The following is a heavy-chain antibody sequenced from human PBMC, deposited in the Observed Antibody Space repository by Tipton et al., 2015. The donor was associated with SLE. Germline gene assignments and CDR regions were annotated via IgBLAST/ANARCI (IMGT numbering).Heavy chain of an antibody. CDR1: GFTFRTYV. CDR2: IRFDGNVK. V-gene: IGHV3-30*02. J-gene: IGHJ4*02. Sequence: SLRLSCAASGFTFRTYVMHWVRQAPGKGLVWVSFIRFDGNVKQYADSVRGRFTISRDNSKNTLSLQMDSLRPEDTSIYYCASILGNTNPSDFWGQGTLVTVSS. CDR3: ASILGNTNPSDF. D-gene: IGHD2-8*01.